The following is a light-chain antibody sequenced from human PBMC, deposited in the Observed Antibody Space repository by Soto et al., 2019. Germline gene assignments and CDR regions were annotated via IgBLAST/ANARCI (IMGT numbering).Light chain of an antibody. J-gene: IGLJ3*02. CDR3: QSFDSSLSGWL. CDR2: GDT. CDR1: SSNIGAGYD. Sequence: QSVLTQPPSVSGAPGQRVTISCTGSSSNIGAGYDVHWYQQLPGTAPKLLISGDTNRPSGVPDRFSGSKSGTPASLAITGLRAEDEADYYCQSFDSSLSGWLFGGGTKLTVL. V-gene: IGLV1-40*01.